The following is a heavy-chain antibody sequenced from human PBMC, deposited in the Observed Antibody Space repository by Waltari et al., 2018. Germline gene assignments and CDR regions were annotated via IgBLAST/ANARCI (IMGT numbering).Heavy chain of an antibody. CDR3: ARSLPGGGVSAARAADC. Sequence: EVQLVESGGGLVKHGGSLRLSCAALGFIFGSDTCQWVRRAPGEGLDWVSSISPTSEYIYYADSVKGRFTISRDNAENSLYLQMDSQRAEDTAVYYCARSLPGGGVSAARAADCWGQGTLVTVSS. CDR2: ISPTSEYI. J-gene: IGHJ4*02. CDR1: GFIFGSDT. V-gene: IGHV3-21*01. D-gene: IGHD2-2*01.